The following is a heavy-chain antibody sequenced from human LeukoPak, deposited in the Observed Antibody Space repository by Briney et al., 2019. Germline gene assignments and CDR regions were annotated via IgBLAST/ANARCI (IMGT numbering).Heavy chain of an antibody. CDR3: ARDRRYYYDSSGYNNWFAP. CDR1: GYTFTSYG. J-gene: IGHJ5*02. Sequence: ASVKVSCKASGYTFTSYGISWVRQAPGQGLEWMGWISAYNGNTNYAQKLQGRVTMTTDTSTSTAYMELRSLRSDDTAVYYCARDRRYYYDSSGYNNWFAPWGQGTLVTVSS. V-gene: IGHV1-18*01. D-gene: IGHD3-22*01. CDR2: ISAYNGNT.